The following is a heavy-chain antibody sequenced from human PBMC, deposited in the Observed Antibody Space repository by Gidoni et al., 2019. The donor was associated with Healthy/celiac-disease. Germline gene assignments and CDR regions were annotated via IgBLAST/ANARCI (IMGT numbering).Heavy chain of an antibody. Sequence: QMQLVQSGPEVTKPVTSVKVSCKSSGFPFTSSAVQWVRQARGQRLEWIGWIVVGSGNTNYAQKFQERVTITRDMSTSTAYMELSSLRSEDTAVYYCAADGLYSNYGTPLDYWGQGTLVTVSS. J-gene: IGHJ4*02. CDR3: AADGLYSNYGTPLDY. V-gene: IGHV1-58*01. CDR2: IVVGSGNT. CDR1: GFPFTSSA. D-gene: IGHD4-4*01.